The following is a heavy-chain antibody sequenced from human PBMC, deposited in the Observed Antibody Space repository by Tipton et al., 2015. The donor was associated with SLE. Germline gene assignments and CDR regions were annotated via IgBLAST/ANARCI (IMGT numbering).Heavy chain of an antibody. CDR2: IYYSGST. D-gene: IGHD1-26*01. J-gene: IGHJ4*02. Sequence: TLSLTCSVSGGSVSSYYWSWIRQPPGKGLEWIGYIYYSGSTNYNPSLKSRVTISVDTSKNQFSLKLSSVTAADTAVYYCAREGRSGSYWGYFDHWGQGTLVTVSS. V-gene: IGHV4-59*02. CDR1: GGSVSSYY. CDR3: AREGRSGSYWGYFDH.